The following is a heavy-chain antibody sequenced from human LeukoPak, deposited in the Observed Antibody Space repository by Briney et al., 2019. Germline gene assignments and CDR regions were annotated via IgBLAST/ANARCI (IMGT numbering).Heavy chain of an antibody. CDR2: ISANGSIT. Sequence: PGGSLRLSCAASGFTFSAYGMSWVRQSPGQGLEWVSGISANGSITFYARSVRGRFTISRDNPQNTVYLQMNSLRAEDTALYYCAKSGLNRFDYWGQGTLVTVSS. J-gene: IGHJ4*02. V-gene: IGHV3-23*01. CDR1: GFTFSAYG. D-gene: IGHD2-15*01. CDR3: AKSGLNRFDY.